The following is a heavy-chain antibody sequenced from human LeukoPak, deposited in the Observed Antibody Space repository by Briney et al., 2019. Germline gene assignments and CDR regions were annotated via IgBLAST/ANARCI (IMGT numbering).Heavy chain of an antibody. CDR3: ARDSAGNDY. Sequence: GGSLRLSCAASGFTFSTYWMSWVRQAPGKGLEWVANIKQDGSEKYYMDSVKGRFTISRDNAKNSLYLQMNSLRAEDTAMYYCARDSAGNDYWGQGTLVTVSS. CDR2: IKQDGSEK. J-gene: IGHJ4*02. D-gene: IGHD6-13*01. CDR1: GFTFSTYW. V-gene: IGHV3-7*01.